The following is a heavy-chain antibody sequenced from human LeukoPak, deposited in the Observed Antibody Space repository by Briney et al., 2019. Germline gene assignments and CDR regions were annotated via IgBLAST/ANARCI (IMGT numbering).Heavy chain of an antibody. CDR3: ASTGMVMGYYFDY. CDR2: IIPIFGTA. D-gene: IGHD2-21*01. Sequence: SVKVSCKASGGTFSSYAISWVRQAPGQGLEWMGRIIPIFGTANYAQKFQGRVTITTDESTSTADMELSSLRSEDTAVYYCASTGMVMGYYFDYWGQGTLVTVSS. CDR1: GGTFSSYA. J-gene: IGHJ4*02. V-gene: IGHV1-69*05.